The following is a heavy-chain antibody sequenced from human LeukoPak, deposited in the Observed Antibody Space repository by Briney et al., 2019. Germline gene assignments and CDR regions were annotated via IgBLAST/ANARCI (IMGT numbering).Heavy chain of an antibody. J-gene: IGHJ4*02. D-gene: IGHD4-17*01. Sequence: SETLSLTCTVSGGSISSYYWSWIRQPPGKGLEWIGYIYYSGSTNYNPSLKSRVTISVDTSKNQFSLKLSSVTAADTAVYYCVRDSTVTNYFDYWGQGTLVTVSS. CDR1: GGSISSYY. V-gene: IGHV4-59*12. CDR3: VRDSTVTNYFDY. CDR2: IYYSGST.